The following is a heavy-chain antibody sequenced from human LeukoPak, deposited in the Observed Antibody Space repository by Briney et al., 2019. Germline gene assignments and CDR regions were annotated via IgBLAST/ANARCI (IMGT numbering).Heavy chain of an antibody. V-gene: IGHV4-59*01. CDR3: ARRVANAYYMDV. CDR1: GGSISSYY. CDR2: IYYSGST. Sequence: SETLTLTCTVSGGSISSYYWSWLRQPPGKGLEWIGYIYYSGSTNYNPSLKSRVTISVDTSKNQFSLKLSSVTAADTAVYYCARRVANAYYMDVWGKGTTVTVSS. D-gene: IGHD5-12*01. J-gene: IGHJ6*03.